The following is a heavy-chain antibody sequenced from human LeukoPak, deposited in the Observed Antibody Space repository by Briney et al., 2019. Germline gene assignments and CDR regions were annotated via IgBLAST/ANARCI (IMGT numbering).Heavy chain of an antibody. V-gene: IGHV4-59*01. CDR2: IYYSGST. CDR3: ARDGIVGATDY. J-gene: IGHJ4*02. Sequence: PSETLSLTCTVSGGSISSYYWSWIRQPPGKGLEWIGYIYYSGSTNYNPSLKSRVTISVDTSKNQFSLKLSSVTAADTAVYYCARDGIVGATDYWGQGTLVTVSS. CDR1: GGSISSYY. D-gene: IGHD1-26*01.